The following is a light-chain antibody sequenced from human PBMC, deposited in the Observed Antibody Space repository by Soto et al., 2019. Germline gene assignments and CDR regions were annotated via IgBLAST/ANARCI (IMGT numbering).Light chain of an antibody. CDR2: GAS. CDR1: QSVSSN. CDR3: QQYNNGTPWT. V-gene: IGKV3-15*01. Sequence: EIVMMQSPATLSVSPGERATLSCRASQSVSSNLSWYQQKPGQAPRLLIYGASTRATGIPARFSGSGSGTEFTLTITSIQLEDFAVSFYQQYNNGTPWTFGQGTKVEIK. J-gene: IGKJ1*01.